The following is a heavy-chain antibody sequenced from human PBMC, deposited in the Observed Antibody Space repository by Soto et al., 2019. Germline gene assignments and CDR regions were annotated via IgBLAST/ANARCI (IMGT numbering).Heavy chain of an antibody. CDR1: GFRFKNYW. CDR2: VYPEDSDV. Sequence: GESLKISCQGSGFRFKNYWIAWVRHMPGKALEWMGVVYPEDSDVRYISSFQSQVTISVDKSINTAYLHWASLKASDTGIYYCARTYTGSRHLDVSDLWGQGTVVTVSS. D-gene: IGHD1-26*01. CDR3: ARTYTGSRHLDVSDL. J-gene: IGHJ3*01. V-gene: IGHV5-51*01.